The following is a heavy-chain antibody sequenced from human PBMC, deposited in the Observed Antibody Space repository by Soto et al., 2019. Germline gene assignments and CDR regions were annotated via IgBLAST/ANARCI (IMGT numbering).Heavy chain of an antibody. J-gene: IGHJ5*02. Sequence: ASVKVSCKASGYTFTGYYMHWVRQAPGQELEWMGWINPNSGGTNYAQKFQGWVTMTRDTSISTAYMELSRLRSDDTAVYYCARDPAGGLSNWFDPWGQGTLVTVSS. D-gene: IGHD1-26*01. CDR1: GYTFTGYY. CDR3: ARDPAGGLSNWFDP. V-gene: IGHV1-2*04. CDR2: INPNSGGT.